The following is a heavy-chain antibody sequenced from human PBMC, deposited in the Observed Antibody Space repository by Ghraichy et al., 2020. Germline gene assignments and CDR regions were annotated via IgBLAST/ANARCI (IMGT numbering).Heavy chain of an antibody. CDR2: IRSKAYGGTT. Sequence: GESLNISCTASGFTFGDYAMSWFRQAPGKGLEWVGFIRSKAYGGTTEYAASVKGRFTISRDDSKSIAYLQMNSLKTEDTAVYYCTRVGARGGYSYGWLAFDYWGQGTLVTVSS. D-gene: IGHD5-18*01. V-gene: IGHV3-49*03. J-gene: IGHJ4*02. CDR3: TRVGARGGYSYGWLAFDY. CDR1: GFTFGDYA.